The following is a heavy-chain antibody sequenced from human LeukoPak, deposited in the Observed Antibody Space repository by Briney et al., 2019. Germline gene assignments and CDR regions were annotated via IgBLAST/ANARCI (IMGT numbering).Heavy chain of an antibody. CDR1: GGSISSYY. CDR2: IYYSGST. D-gene: IGHD3-16*02. J-gene: IGHJ4*02. CDR3: ARAYDYVWGSYRASFDY. V-gene: IGHV4-59*04. Sequence: SETLSLTCTVSGGSISSYYWSWIRQPPGKGLEWIGNIYYSGSTYYNPSLKSRVTISVDTSNNQFSLKLSSVTAADTAVYYCARAYDYVWGSYRASFDYWGQGTLVTVSS.